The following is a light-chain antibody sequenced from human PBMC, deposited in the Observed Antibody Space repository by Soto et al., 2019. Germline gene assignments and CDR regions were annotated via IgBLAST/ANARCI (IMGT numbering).Light chain of an antibody. CDR3: QQYNTWPPIT. J-gene: IGKJ5*01. V-gene: IGKV3-15*01. CDR1: QSVNSN. Sequence: EIVMTQSPATLSVSPGERATLSCRASQSVNSNLAWYQQKPGQAPRLLIYGASTRATGIPARFSGGGSGTEFTLTISSLQSEDFAVYYCQQYNTWPPITFGQGTRLEIK. CDR2: GAS.